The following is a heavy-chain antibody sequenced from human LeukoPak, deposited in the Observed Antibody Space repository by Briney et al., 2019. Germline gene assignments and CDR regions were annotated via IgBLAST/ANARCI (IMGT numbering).Heavy chain of an antibody. CDR2: ISSSSSYI. J-gene: IGHJ6*03. CDR1: GFTFSSYS. D-gene: IGHD3-3*01. V-gene: IGHV3-21*01. Sequence: GGSLRLSCAASGFTFSSYSMNWVRQAPGKGLEWVSSISSSSSYIYYADSVKGRFTISRDNAKNSLYLQMNSLRAEDTAVYYCARVRLTILRFLDVRPHYYMDVWGKGTTVTVSS. CDR3: ARVRLTILRFLDVRPHYYMDV.